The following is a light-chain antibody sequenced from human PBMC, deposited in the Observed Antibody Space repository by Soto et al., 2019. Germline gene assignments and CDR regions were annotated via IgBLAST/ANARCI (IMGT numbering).Light chain of an antibody. Sequence: QSVLTQPPSVSAAPGQKVTISCSGSSSNIGGNSVSWYQQLPGTAPKLLIYDDNKRPSGIPDRFSGSKSGNTASLTVSGLQAPDEADYYCNSYVGSNTYAFGTGTKVTVL. J-gene: IGLJ1*01. CDR3: NSYVGSNTYA. V-gene: IGLV1-51*01. CDR2: DDN. CDR1: SSNIGGNS.